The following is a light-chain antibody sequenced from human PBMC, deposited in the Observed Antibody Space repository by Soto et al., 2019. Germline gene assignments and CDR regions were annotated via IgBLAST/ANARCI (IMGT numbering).Light chain of an antibody. Sequence: IQMTQSPSSLSASLGYRFPITCLASQGISSYLAWYQQKPGKAPKLLIYAASTLQSGVPSRFSGSGSGTDFTLTISCLQSEDFATYYCQQYYSYPLTFGGGTKVDNK. J-gene: IGKJ4*01. CDR1: QGISSY. V-gene: IGKV1-8*01. CDR2: AAS. CDR3: QQYYSYPLT.